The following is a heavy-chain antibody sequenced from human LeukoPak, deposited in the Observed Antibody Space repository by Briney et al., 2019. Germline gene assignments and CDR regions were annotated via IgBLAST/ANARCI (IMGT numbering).Heavy chain of an antibody. CDR3: ASLSSGYYYDSDY. V-gene: IGHV1-2*02. D-gene: IGHD3-22*01. CDR2: INPNSGGT. Sequence: ASVKVSCRASGYTFTGYYMHWVRQAPGQGLEWMGWINPNSGGTNYAQKFQGRVTMTRDTSISTAYMELSRLRSDDTAVYYCASLSSGYYYDSDYWGQGTLVTVSS. J-gene: IGHJ4*02. CDR1: GYTFTGYY.